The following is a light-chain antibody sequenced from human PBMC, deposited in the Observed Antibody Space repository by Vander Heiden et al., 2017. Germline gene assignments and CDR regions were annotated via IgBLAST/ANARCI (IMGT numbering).Light chain of an antibody. V-gene: IGLV3-21*02. CDR2: DDH. CDR3: QIWDSTSDRNWV. Sequence: SIVLRQPPSLSVAPGQTATIPCRGDNIGSKSLHWYQQGPGQAPVLVVYDDHGRHSGVPERISGSHSGNTATLTISRVEAEDEADYYCQIWDSTSDRNWVFGGGTKVTVL. CDR1: NIGSKS. J-gene: IGLJ3*02.